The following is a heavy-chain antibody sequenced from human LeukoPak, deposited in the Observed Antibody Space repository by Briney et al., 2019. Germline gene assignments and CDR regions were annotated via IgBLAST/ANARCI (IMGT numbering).Heavy chain of an antibody. Sequence: GGSLRLSCAASGFTFSSYAMHWVRQAPGKGLEGVAVISYDGSNKYYADSVKGRFTISTDNTKNTLYLQMNSRRAEDTAVYYCARGPLGDSTMTPFDYWGQGTLVTVSS. CDR1: GFTFSSYA. D-gene: IGHD6-13*01. CDR3: ARGPLGDSTMTPFDY. CDR2: ISYDGSNK. V-gene: IGHV3-30-3*01. J-gene: IGHJ4*02.